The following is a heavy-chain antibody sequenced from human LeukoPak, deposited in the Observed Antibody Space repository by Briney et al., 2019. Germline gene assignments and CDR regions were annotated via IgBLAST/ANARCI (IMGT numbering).Heavy chain of an antibody. V-gene: IGHV3-33*01. CDR3: ARGPYSSSWYYFEY. Sequence: PGGSLRLSCAAAGFILTSHGMHWVRQAPGKGLEWVAVIWFDGSNQFYADSVKGRFTISRDNSKNTLYLQMNSLRAEDTAVCHCARGPYSSSWYYFEYWGQGTLVTVSS. J-gene: IGHJ4*02. CDR1: GFILTSHG. CDR2: IWFDGSNQ. D-gene: IGHD6-13*01.